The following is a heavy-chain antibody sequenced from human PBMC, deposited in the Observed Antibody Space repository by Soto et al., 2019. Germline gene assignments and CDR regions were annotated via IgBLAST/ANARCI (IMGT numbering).Heavy chain of an antibody. D-gene: IGHD2-21*01. J-gene: IGHJ5*02. V-gene: IGHV3-30*18. CDR3: AKAPARLGNWGGRGWFDP. CDR1: GFTFSSYG. Sequence: QVQLVESGGGVVQPGRSLRLSCAASGFTFSSYGMHWVRQAPGKGLEWVAVISYDGSNKYYADSVKGRFTISRDNSKNTLYLQMNSLRAEDTAVYYCAKAPARLGNWGGRGWFDPWGQGTLVTVSS. CDR2: ISYDGSNK.